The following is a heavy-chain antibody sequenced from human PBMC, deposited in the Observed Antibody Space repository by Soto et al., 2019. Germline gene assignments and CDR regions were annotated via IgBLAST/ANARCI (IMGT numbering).Heavy chain of an antibody. Sequence: QVQLVQSGAEVKKPGSSVKVSCKASGGTFSSYAISWVRQAPGQGLEWMGGIIPIFGTANYAQKFQGRVTITADESTSTACMELSSLRSEDTAVYYCASRIRLRFGGENAFDIWGQGTMVTVSS. J-gene: IGHJ3*02. CDR1: GGTFSSYA. CDR3: ASRIRLRFGGENAFDI. D-gene: IGHD3-10*01. CDR2: IIPIFGTA. V-gene: IGHV1-69*01.